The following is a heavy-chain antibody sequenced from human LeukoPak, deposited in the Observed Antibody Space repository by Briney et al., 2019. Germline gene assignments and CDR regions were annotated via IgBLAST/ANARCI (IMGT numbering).Heavy chain of an antibody. D-gene: IGHD3-10*01. CDR3: ARDRRGHD. CDR2: ISSSGTTM. Sequence: GGSLRLSCAASGFTFSSYEVNWVRQAPGKGLGWVSYISSSGTTMFYADSVKGRFTISRDNAKNSLYLQMNSLRDADTAVYYCARDRRGHDWGQGTLVTVSS. J-gene: IGHJ4*02. CDR1: GFTFSSYE. V-gene: IGHV3-48*03.